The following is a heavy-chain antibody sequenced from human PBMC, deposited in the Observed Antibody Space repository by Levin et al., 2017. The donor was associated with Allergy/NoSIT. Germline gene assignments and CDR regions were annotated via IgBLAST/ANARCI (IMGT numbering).Heavy chain of an antibody. CDR2: IYWDDDK. D-gene: IGHD3-22*01. CDR1: GFSLSTTGVG. Sequence: QTLSLTCTFSGFSLSTTGVGVGWIRQPPGKALEWLALIYWDDDKRYSPSLKSRLTITKDTSKNQVVLTMTYMDPVDTATYYCAHFDYYDSSAYHRHFDYWGQGTLVTVSS. V-gene: IGHV2-5*02. CDR3: AHFDYYDSSAYHRHFDY. J-gene: IGHJ4*02.